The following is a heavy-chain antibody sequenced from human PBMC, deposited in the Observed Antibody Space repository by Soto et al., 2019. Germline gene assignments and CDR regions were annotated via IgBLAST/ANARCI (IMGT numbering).Heavy chain of an antibody. CDR2: ISVFNGDT. D-gene: IGHD3-16*01. CDR3: ATKDDHKDDQPYYYGMDV. Sequence: QVQLLQSGGEVKTPGASVKVSCKALGYTSSSYGINCVRQAPGQGLEWMGWISVFNGDTKYAQKFQGRVAITKDPGTSTAHMELRSLRSDDAAVYFCATKDDHKDDQPYYYGMDVWGQGTTVAVSS. J-gene: IGHJ6*02. V-gene: IGHV1-18*01. CDR1: GYTSSSYG.